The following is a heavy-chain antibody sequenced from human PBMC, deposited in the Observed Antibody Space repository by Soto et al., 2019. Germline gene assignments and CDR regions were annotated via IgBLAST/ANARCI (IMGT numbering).Heavy chain of an antibody. CDR3: AKDGLTYYSVSDY. V-gene: IGHV3-23*01. J-gene: IGHJ4*02. D-gene: IGHD3-10*01. CDR1: GFIFSDYG. CDR2: ISGSGGNI. Sequence: WGSLRLSCAASGFIFSDYGMNRARQAPGRGLEWVSHISGSGGNIYYADSVKGRFTISRDNAKNTLYLQMNSLRAEDTAVYYCAKDGLTYYSVSDYWGQGTLVTVSS.